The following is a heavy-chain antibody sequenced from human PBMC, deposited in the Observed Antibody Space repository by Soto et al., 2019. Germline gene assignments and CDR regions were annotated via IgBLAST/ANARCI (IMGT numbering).Heavy chain of an antibody. V-gene: IGHV3-21*04. J-gene: IGHJ4*02. CDR2: ISSSSSYI. CDR1: GFTLSSSS. D-gene: IGHD6-13*01. CDR3: AKKGGEYSSSWYSDY. Sequence: PXXSLRLSFAASGFTLSSSSMHGVLQAPGKGLEWVSSISSSSSYIYYADSVKGRFTISRDNSKNTLYLQMNSLRAENTAVYYCAKKGGEYSSSWYSDYWGQGTLVTVSS.